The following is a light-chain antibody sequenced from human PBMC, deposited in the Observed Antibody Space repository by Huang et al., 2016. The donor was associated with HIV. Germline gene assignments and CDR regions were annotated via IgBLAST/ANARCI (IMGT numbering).Light chain of an antibody. V-gene: IGKV3-15*01. CDR1: HSVSGN. J-gene: IGKJ1*01. Sequence: EIVMTQSPATLSVSPGERATLSCRASHSVSGNLAWYQHKSGQAPRPLICGTFVRATGIPARLSGSVAGTECTLTISSLQSEDCAVYCCHQYNDWPPWTFGQGTKVEVK. CDR2: GTF. CDR3: HQYNDWPPWT.